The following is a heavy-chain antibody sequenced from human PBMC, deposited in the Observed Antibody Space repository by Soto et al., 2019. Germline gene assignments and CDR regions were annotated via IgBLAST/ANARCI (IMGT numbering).Heavy chain of an antibody. D-gene: IGHD2-21*02. CDR3: AGVGGPFCGGDSYPPPPNCFAP. J-gene: IGHJ5*02. CDR1: GGSVTTYY. Sequence: PSETLSLTCTVSGGSVTTYYWSWIRQPPGKGLEWIGYISYSGTTNYNPSLKSRVTISVDRSKNQFSLKLSSVTAADTAVYYCAGVGGPFCGGDSYPPPPNCFAPGGRETLVTVPS. V-gene: IGHV4-59*02. CDR2: ISYSGTT.